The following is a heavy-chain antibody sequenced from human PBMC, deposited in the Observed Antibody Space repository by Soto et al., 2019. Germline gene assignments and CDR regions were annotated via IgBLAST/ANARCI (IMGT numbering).Heavy chain of an antibody. V-gene: IGHV4-59*01. J-gene: IGHJ3*02. Sequence: SDTPPLSCTVSGGTISSYYWSWIRQPPGKGLEWIGYIYYSGSTNYNPSLKSRVTISVDTSKNQFSLKLSSVTAADTAVYYCARVWGGAFDIWGQGTMVTVSS. CDR3: ARVWGGAFDI. D-gene: IGHD3-10*01. CDR1: GGTISSYY. CDR2: IYYSGST.